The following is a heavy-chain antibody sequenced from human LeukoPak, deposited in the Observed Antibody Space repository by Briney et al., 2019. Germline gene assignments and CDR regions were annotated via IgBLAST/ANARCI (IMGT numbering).Heavy chain of an antibody. CDR3: ARVFYQDSGSSYRHLDS. CDR1: VFIFSKYC. V-gene: IGHV3-7*01. Sequence: GGSLRLSCAASVFIFSKYCMTWVRQVPGKGLEWVASIKFDGSEKYFLDSVKGRFTISRDNAENSLYLQMNSLRTEDTAAYYCARVFYQDSGSSYRHLDSWGQGTLVTVPS. J-gene: IGHJ4*02. D-gene: IGHD2-15*01. CDR2: IKFDGSEK.